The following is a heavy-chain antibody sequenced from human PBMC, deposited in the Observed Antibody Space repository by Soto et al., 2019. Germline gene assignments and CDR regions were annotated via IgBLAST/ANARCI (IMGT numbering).Heavy chain of an antibody. V-gene: IGHV3-73*01. Sequence: XVSLRLSCAASGFTFSGSAMHWVRQASGKGLEWVGRIRSKGNNYATAYTVSVKGRFTISRDDSRNTAFLQMNSLKTEDTAVYYCTRGVYDFWSGHPKGLDYWGQGTVVTVSS. CDR1: GFTFSGSA. J-gene: IGHJ4*02. CDR3: TRGVYDFWSGHPKGLDY. D-gene: IGHD3-3*01. CDR2: IRSKGNNYAT.